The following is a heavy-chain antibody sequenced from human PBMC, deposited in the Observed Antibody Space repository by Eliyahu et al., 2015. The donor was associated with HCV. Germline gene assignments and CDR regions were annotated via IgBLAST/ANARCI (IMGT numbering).Heavy chain of an antibody. Sequence: QEHLVQSGAEVKKPGASVRVSCEASGYTFSGYYXHWVRQAPGQGLXWMGCINPTHGYTNLPQKFRGRVTITRDTSISTGEMELTRLTSDDTAVYYCARGKRVGAPPDLWGQGTLVTVSS. J-gene: IGHJ5*02. D-gene: IGHD1-26*01. CDR3: ARGKRVGAPPDL. CDR2: INPTHGYT. V-gene: IGHV1-2*02. CDR1: GYTFSGYY.